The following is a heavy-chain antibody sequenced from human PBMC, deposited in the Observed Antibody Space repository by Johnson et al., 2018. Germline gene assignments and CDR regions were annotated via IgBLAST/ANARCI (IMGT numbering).Heavy chain of an antibody. V-gene: IGHV5-51*03. CDR3: ASHATVGYSDGEDAFDI. Sequence: EVQLVETGAEVKKPGESLKISCKGSGYSFTSYWIGWVRQMPGKGLEWMGIIYPGDSDTRYSPSFQGQVTISADKSISTAYLQWRSLKASDTAMYYCASHATVGYSDGEDAFDIWGQGTMVTVSS. J-gene: IGHJ3*02. CDR2: IYPGDSDT. CDR1: GYSFTSYW. D-gene: IGHD5-18*01.